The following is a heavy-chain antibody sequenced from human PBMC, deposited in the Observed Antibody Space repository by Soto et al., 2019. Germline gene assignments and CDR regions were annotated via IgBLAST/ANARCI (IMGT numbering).Heavy chain of an antibody. J-gene: IGHJ6*02. CDR3: ARERVGHSAMDV. D-gene: IGHD1-26*01. V-gene: IGHV4-59*01. Sequence: QVQLQESGPGLVKPSETLSLMCTVSCGSITNYYWSWIRQSPAKGLEWIGYISDSGSTKYNPSLTIRVTISVDTSKNQFSLKLTSVTAADTAVDYWARERVGHSAMDVWGQGTTVTVA. CDR2: ISDSGST. CDR1: CGSITNYY.